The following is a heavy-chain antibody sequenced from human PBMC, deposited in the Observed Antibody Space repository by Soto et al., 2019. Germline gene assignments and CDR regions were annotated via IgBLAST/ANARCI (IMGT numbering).Heavy chain of an antibody. Sequence: QVHLQESGPGLVKPSETLSLTCTVSGGSISRYYWSWIRQPPGKGLEWIGYIYYSGSTNYNPSLKSRVTISVDTSKNQFSLKLSSVTAADTAVYYCARERRYSYGHFDYWGQGTLVTVSS. CDR2: IYYSGST. J-gene: IGHJ4*02. CDR3: ARERRYSYGHFDY. V-gene: IGHV4-59*01. D-gene: IGHD5-18*01. CDR1: GGSISRYY.